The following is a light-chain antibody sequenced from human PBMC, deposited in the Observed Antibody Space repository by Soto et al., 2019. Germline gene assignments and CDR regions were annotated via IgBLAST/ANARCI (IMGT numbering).Light chain of an antibody. CDR2: ADN. Sequence: QSVLTQPPSASGTPGQRVTISCSGRSSNIGSKTVNWYQQLPGPAPKLLIYADNKRPSVVPDRFSGSKSGTSASLAIIGLRSEDEADYHCAAWDDSLNGPVFGTGTKLTVL. V-gene: IGLV1-44*01. CDR3: AAWDDSLNGPV. J-gene: IGLJ1*01. CDR1: SSNIGSKT.